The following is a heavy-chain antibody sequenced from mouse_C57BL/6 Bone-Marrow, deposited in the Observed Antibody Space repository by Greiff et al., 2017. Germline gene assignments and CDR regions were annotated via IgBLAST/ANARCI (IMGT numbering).Heavy chain of an antibody. V-gene: IGHV1-42*01. CDR3: ANVVSDGPFAY. CDR2: INPSTGGT. J-gene: IGHJ3*01. D-gene: IGHD2-13*01. Sequence: VQLKQSGPELVKPGASVKISCKASGYSFTGYYMNWVKQSPEKSLEWIGEINPSTGGTNYNQKFKAKATLTVDKSSSTAYMQLKSLTSADSAVYYCANVVSDGPFAYWGQGTLVTVSA. CDR1: GYSFTGYY.